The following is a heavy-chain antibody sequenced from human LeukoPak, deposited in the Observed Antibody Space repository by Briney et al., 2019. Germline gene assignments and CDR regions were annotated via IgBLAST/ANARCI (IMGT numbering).Heavy chain of an antibody. CDR2: IYYSGST. V-gene: IGHV4-59*08. CDR1: GGSISSYY. D-gene: IGHD1-26*01. J-gene: IGHJ4*02. Sequence: SETLSLTCTVSGGSISSYYWSWLRQPPGKGLEWIGYIYYSGSTNYNPSLKRRVTISVATSKSQFSLKLSPGTAADTAVYYCARQFSGAGSIDYWGQGTLVTVSS. CDR3: ARQFSGAGSIDY.